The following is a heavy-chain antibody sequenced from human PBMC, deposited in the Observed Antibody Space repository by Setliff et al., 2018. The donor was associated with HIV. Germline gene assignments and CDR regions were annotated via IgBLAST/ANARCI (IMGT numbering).Heavy chain of an antibody. D-gene: IGHD3-3*01. CDR3: ARGKYYNLWADPFDY. CDR2: IYHTGST. J-gene: IGHJ4*02. V-gene: IGHV4-59*08. Sequence: SETLSLTCTVSGGSISSHYWSWIRQPPGKGLEWIGEIYHTGSTNYNPSLKSRVTISVDTSRNQFSLKLSSVTAADTAVYYCARGKYYNLWADPFDYWGQGTLVTVSS. CDR1: GGSISSHY.